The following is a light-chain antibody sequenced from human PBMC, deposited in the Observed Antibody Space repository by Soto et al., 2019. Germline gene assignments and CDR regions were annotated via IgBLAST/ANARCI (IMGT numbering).Light chain of an antibody. CDR2: GAS. J-gene: IGKJ1*01. V-gene: IGKV3-20*01. CDR3: QQYGSSPRT. Sequence: IVLTQSPCTLSLSPGERATLSCRASQSVSSSYLAWYQQKPGQAPRLLIYGASSRATGIPDRFSGSGSGTDFTLTISRLEPEDFAVYYCQQYGSSPRTFGQGTKVDIK. CDR1: QSVSSSY.